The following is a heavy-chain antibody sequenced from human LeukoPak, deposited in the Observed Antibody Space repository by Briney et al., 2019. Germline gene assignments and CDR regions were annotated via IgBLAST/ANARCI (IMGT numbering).Heavy chain of an antibody. V-gene: IGHV3-30*03. CDR2: ISHDGSNK. Sequence: GRSLRLSCAASGFTFSSYGMHWVRQAPGKGLEWVAVISHDGSNKYYADSVKGRFTISRDNAKNSLYLRMNSLRAEDTAVYYCAGEGSGWSPNYWGQGTLVTVSS. J-gene: IGHJ4*02. D-gene: IGHD6-19*01. CDR1: GFTFSSYG. CDR3: AGEGSGWSPNY.